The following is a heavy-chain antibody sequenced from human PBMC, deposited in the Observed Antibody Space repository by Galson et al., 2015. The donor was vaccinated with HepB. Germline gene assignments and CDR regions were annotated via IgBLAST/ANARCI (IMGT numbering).Heavy chain of an antibody. CDR2: ISSSSSTI. D-gene: IGHD3-10*01. CDR1: GFTFSSYS. J-gene: IGHJ4*02. CDR3: TRENYYGSGSYYY. Sequence: SLRLSCAASGFTFSSYSMNWVRQAPGKGLEWVSYISSSSSTIYYADSVKGRFTISRDNAKNSLYLQMNSLRAEDTAVYYCTRENYYGSGSYYYWGQGTLVTVSS. V-gene: IGHV3-48*01.